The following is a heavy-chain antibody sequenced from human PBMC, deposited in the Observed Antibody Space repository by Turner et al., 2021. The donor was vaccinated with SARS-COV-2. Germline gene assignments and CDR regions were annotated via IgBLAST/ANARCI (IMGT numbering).Heavy chain of an antibody. V-gene: IGHV3-15*01. CDR2: SKSKTDGGTT. CDR3: TGRGKVSYTWFDP. CDR1: GFPFSDAY. Sequence: EVQLVESGGGLVKPGGSLRLSCAASGFPFSDAYMSWVRHAPGKGLEWVGRSKSKTDGGTTDYAAPVKGRFTISRDDSENTLYLQMNSLKTEDTAVYYCTGRGKVSYTWFDPWGQGTLVTVSS. J-gene: IGHJ5*02. D-gene: IGHD2-8*01.